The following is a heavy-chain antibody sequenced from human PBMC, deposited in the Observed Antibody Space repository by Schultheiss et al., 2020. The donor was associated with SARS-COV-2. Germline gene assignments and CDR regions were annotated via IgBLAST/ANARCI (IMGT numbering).Heavy chain of an antibody. CDR1: GFTFSSYA. CDR3: AKDRGYSYGYGEDY. D-gene: IGHD5-18*01. Sequence: GGSLRLSCAASGFTFSSYAMHWVRQAPGKGLEWVSVIYSGGSTYYADSVKGRFTISRDNSKNTLYLQMNSLRAEDTAVYYCAKDRGYSYGYGEDYWGQGTLVTVSS. J-gene: IGHJ4*02. CDR2: IYSGGST. V-gene: IGHV3-66*01.